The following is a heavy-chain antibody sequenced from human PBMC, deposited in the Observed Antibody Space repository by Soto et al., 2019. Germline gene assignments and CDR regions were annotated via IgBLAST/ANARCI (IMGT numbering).Heavy chain of an antibody. V-gene: IGHV3-23*01. CDR1: GFTFSSYA. CDR2: ISGSGGST. D-gene: IGHD2-2*02. J-gene: IGHJ4*02. CDR3: AKRDRADSCYSV. Sequence: GESLKISCAASGFTFSSYAMSWVRQAPGKGLEWVSAISGSGGSTYYADSVKGRFTISRDNSKNTLYLQMNSLRAEDTAVYYCAKRDRADSCYSVWGQGTLVTVSS.